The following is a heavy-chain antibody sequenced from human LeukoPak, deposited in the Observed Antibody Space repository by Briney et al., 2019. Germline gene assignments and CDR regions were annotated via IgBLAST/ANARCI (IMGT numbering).Heavy chain of an antibody. J-gene: IGHJ4*02. V-gene: IGHV1-69*01. Sequence: SVKVSCTASGGTFSSYAISWVRQAPGQGLEWMGGIIPIFGTANYAQKFQGRVTITADESTSTAYMELSSLRSEDTAVYYCARGVYDSSGYYYFDYWGQGTLVTVSS. CDR3: ARGVYDSSGYYYFDY. CDR1: GGTFSSYA. D-gene: IGHD3-22*01. CDR2: IIPIFGTA.